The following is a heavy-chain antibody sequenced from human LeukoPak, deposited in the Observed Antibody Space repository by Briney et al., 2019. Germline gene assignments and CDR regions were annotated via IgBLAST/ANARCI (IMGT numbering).Heavy chain of an antibody. V-gene: IGHV1-3*04. CDR1: GYTFTSYA. Sequence: ASVKVSCKASGYTFTSYAVHWVRQAPGQRLEWMGWVTTGNGNTMYSQKFQGRVTFTRDTSASTAYMDLRGLRSEDTAVYYCTIVDYGDYWGQGTLVIVSS. J-gene: IGHJ4*02. CDR2: VTTGNGNT. CDR3: TIVDYGDY.